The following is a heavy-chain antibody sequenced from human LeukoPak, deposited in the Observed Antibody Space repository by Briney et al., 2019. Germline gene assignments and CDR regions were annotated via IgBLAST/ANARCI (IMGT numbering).Heavy chain of an antibody. CDR1: GYSFTRHY. V-gene: IGHV1-2*02. Sequence: ASVQVSCKASGYSFTRHYMHWVRQAPGRGLEWMGWINLKSGGTNYAQKFQGRVTMTRDTSISTAYVDMSSLRAEDTAVYYCARDWVGYCSSTSCLRGYFDYWGQGTLVTVSA. J-gene: IGHJ4*02. CDR2: INLKSGGT. CDR3: ARDWVGYCSSTSCLRGYFDY. D-gene: IGHD2-2*01.